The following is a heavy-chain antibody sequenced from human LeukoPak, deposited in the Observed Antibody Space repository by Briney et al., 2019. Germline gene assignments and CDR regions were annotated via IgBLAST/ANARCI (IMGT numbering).Heavy chain of an antibody. V-gene: IGHV3-30-3*01. CDR2: ISYDGSNK. CDR3: ARNGVVCYYDSSGYDAVDY. Sequence: PGGSLRLSCAASGFTFSSYAMHWVRQAPGKGLEWVAVISYDGSNKYYADSVKGRFTISRDNSKNTLYLQMNSLRAEDTAVYYCARNGVVCYYDSSGYDAVDYWGQGTLVTVSS. CDR1: GFTFSSYA. J-gene: IGHJ4*02. D-gene: IGHD3-22*01.